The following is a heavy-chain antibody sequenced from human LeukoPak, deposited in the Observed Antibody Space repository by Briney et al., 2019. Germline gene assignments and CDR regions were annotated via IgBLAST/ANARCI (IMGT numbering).Heavy chain of an antibody. V-gene: IGHV1-69*04. Sequence: GASVKVSCKASGGTFSSYAISWVRQAPGQGLEWMGRIIPILGIANHAQKFQGRVTITADKSTSTAYMELSSLRSEDTAVYYCARDVSGLYYYDSSGYYYPDYWGQGTLVTVSS. J-gene: IGHJ4*02. CDR1: GGTFSSYA. CDR3: ARDVSGLYYYDSSGYYYPDY. D-gene: IGHD3-22*01. CDR2: IIPILGIA.